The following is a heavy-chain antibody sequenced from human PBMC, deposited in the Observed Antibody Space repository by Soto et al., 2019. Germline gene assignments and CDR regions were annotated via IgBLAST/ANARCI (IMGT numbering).Heavy chain of an antibody. V-gene: IGHV1-46*01. Sequence: ASVKVSCKASGDTFTNYYIHWVRQAPGQGLEWMGTINPSSGTTSYAHKFQGRVSTTRDTSTSTVYMELSSLKSEDTAMYYCAREGYRYGSAGMVXWGLGTLLTVSX. J-gene: IGHJ4*02. CDR3: AREGYRYGSAGMVX. D-gene: IGHD5-18*01. CDR1: GDTFTNYY. CDR2: INPSSGTT.